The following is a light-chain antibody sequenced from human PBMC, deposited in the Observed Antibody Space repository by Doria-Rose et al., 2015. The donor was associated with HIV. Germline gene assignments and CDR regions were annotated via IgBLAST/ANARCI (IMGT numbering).Light chain of an antibody. CDR1: QTVSTY. V-gene: IGKV1-39*01. CDR3: QQTYSSPKWT. Sequence: DIGLTQSPSSLSASIGDRVTITCRASQTVSTYLNWFQQEPGKAPKLLIYAASRLQSGVPSRFSGSGSGTDFTLTISGLQPGDFATYYGQQTYSSPKWTGGQGAKVE. J-gene: IGKJ1*01. CDR2: AAS.